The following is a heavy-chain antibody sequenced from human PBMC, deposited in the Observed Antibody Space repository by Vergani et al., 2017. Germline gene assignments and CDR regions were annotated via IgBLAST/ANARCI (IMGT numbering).Heavy chain of an antibody. CDR3: AILLWCGDMEHYGMDV. CDR2: ISSSGSTI. D-gene: IGHD3-10*01. Sequence: EVQLVESGGGLVQPGGSLRLSCAASGFTFSSYEMNWVRQAPGKGLEWVSYISSSGSTIYYADSVKGRFTISRDNAKNSLYLQMNSLRGEDTAVYYCAILLWCGDMEHYGMDVWGQGP. CDR1: GFTFSSYE. J-gene: IGHJ6*02. V-gene: IGHV3-48*03.